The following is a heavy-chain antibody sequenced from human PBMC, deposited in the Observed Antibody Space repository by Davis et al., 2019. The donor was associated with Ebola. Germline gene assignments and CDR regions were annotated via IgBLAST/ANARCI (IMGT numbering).Heavy chain of an antibody. J-gene: IGHJ5*02. CDR1: GGSFSGYY. CDR3: ARGRAVGPHNWFDP. V-gene: IGHV4-34*01. CDR2: IYHSGST. Sequence: SETLSLTCAVYGGSFSGYYWSWIRQPPGKGLEWIGEIYHSGSTNYNPSLKSRVTISVDKSKNQFSLKLSSVTAADTAVYYCARGRAVGPHNWFDPWGQETLVTVSS. D-gene: IGHD1-26*01.